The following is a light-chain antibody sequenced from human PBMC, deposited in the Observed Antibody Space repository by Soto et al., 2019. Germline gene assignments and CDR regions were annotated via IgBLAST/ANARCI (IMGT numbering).Light chain of an antibody. J-gene: IGLJ2*01. CDR3: ATWDDSLNGPV. Sequence: QSVLTQPPSASGTPGQRVTISCSGSSSNIGSNSVNWYQQLPGTAPKLLIYSTNQRPSGVPDRFSGSKSGTSASLAISRLQSEDEADYNCATWDDSLNGPVFGGGTQLAVL. CDR2: STN. CDR1: SSNIGSNS. V-gene: IGLV1-44*01.